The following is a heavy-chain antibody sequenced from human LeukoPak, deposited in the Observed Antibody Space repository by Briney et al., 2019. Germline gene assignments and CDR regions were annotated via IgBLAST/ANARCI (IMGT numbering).Heavy chain of an antibody. CDR1: GGSISNSSYY. Sequence: KTSETLSLTCTVSGGSISNSSYYWGWLRQPQGKGLEGIGNIYYSGSTNYNPSLKSRVTLSVDTPQTHFSLKLHSVIAADTPVYYCARHVGLMGSYMDVWGKGTTVTISS. CDR2: IYYSGST. V-gene: IGHV4-39*01. J-gene: IGHJ6*03. D-gene: IGHD3-16*01. CDR3: ARHVGLMGSYMDV.